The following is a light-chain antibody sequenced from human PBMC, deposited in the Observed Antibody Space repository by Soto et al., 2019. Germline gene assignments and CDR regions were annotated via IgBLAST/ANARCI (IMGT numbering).Light chain of an antibody. V-gene: IGLV1-44*01. CDR2: NTD. CDR3: ATWDENLHGV. J-gene: IGLJ3*02. CDR1: SSNIGSNG. Sequence: QSVLTQPPSASGTPGQRVTISCSGSSSNIGSNGVNWYQQLAGTAPKLLIYNTDERPSGVPDRFSGSKSGASASLAIGGLQSEDEADYYCATWDENLHGVFGGGTKVTVL.